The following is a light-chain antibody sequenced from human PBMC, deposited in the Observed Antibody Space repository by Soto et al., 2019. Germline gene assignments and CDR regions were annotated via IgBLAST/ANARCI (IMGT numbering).Light chain of an antibody. J-gene: IGLJ7*01. Sequence: QSVLTQPASVSGSPGQSITISCTGTSNDVGGYDYVSWYQQHPGQAPKVLIYDVNYRPSGVSYRFSGSKSGNTASLTISGLQADDEADYYCSSFTASLTWVFGGGTQLTVL. V-gene: IGLV2-14*03. CDR3: SSFTASLTWV. CDR1: SNDVGGYDY. CDR2: DVN.